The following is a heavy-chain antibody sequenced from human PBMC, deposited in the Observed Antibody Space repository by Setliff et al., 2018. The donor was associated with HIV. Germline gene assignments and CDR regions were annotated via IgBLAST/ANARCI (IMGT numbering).Heavy chain of an antibody. V-gene: IGHV1-2*06. CDR1: GYTFSGYY. D-gene: IGHD5-12*01. CDR2: INPKSGGT. J-gene: IGHJ4*02. CDR3: ARESRDIVATSPLDY. Sequence: GASVKVSCKAVGYTFSGYYLHWVRQAPGQGLEWMGRINPKSGGTQYSQKFQGRVTMTRDTSISTAYMELSRLISDDTAVYYCARESRDIVATSPLDYWGQGTLVTVSS.